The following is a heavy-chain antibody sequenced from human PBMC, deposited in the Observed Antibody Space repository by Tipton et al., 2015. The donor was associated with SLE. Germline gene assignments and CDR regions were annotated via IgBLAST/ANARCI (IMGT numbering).Heavy chain of an antibody. J-gene: IGHJ4*02. CDR1: GGSISSGNYC. D-gene: IGHD3-9*01. CDR2: IYTSGNT. CDR3: ARAGILTGYYPYFDY. V-gene: IGHV4-61*02. Sequence: LRLSCAVSGGSISSGNYCWSWIRQPAGKGLEWIGRIYTSGNTNYNPPLKSRVTISVDTSKNQFSLKLSSVTAADTAVYYCARAGILTGYYPYFDYWGQGNLVTVSS.